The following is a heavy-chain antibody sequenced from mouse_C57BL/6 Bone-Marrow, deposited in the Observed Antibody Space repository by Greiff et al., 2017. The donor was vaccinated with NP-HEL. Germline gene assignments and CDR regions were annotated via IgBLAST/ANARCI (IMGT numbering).Heavy chain of an antibody. D-gene: IGHD2-3*01. CDR1: GYTFTSYW. CDR2: IDPSDSYT. Sequence: QVQLQQPGAELVRPGTSVKLSCKASGYTFTSYWMHWVKQRPGQGLEWIGVIDPSDSYTNYNQKFKGKATLTLDTSSSTAYMQLSSLTSEDSAVYYCARLPDGYYPAWFAYWGQGTLVTVSA. V-gene: IGHV1-59*01. CDR3: ARLPDGYYPAWFAY. J-gene: IGHJ3*01.